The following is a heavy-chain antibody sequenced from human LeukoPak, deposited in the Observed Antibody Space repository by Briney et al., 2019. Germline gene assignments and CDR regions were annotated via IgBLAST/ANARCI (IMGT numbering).Heavy chain of an antibody. J-gene: IGHJ4*02. CDR2: IYYSGST. CDR3: ANRVGAKGFDY. V-gene: IGHV4-39*07. CDR1: GGSISSSSYY. D-gene: IGHD1-26*01. Sequence: PSETLSPTCTVSGGSISSSSYYWGWIRQPPGKGLEWIGSIYYSGSTYYNPSLKSRVTISVDTSKNQFSLKLSSVTAADTAVYYCANRVGAKGFDYWGQGTLVTVSS.